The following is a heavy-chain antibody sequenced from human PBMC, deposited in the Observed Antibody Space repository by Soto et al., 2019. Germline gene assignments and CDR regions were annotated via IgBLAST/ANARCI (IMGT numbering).Heavy chain of an antibody. Sequence: EVQLVESGGGLVQPGGSLRLSCAASGFTFSSYWMSWVHQAPGKGLEWVANIKQDGSEKYYVDSVKGRFTISRDTAKNSLYLQMNSLRAEDTAVYYCARARGITSFGVAHDGFDIWGQGTMVTVSS. CDR3: ARARGITSFGVAHDGFDI. CDR2: IKQDGSEK. D-gene: IGHD3-3*01. CDR1: GFTFSSYW. J-gene: IGHJ3*02. V-gene: IGHV3-7*01.